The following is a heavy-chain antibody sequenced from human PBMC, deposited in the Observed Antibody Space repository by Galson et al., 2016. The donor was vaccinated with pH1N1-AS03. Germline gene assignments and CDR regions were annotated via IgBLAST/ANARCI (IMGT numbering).Heavy chain of an antibody. CDR2: IMTRIENSIT. CDR3: VDLGAGTKF. V-gene: IGHV3-72*01. D-gene: IGHD3-10*01. Sequence: SLRLSCAASGFTPSDHWMDWVRQTPGKGLELVARIMTRIENSITHYAASVEDRFTVSRDDSKNTVYLQMNSLKPEETAVYYCVDLGAGTKFWDQGALVTVSS. CDR1: GFTPSDHW. J-gene: IGHJ4*02.